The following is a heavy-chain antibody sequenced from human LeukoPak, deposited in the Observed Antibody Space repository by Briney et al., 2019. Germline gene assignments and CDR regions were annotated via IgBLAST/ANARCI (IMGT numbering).Heavy chain of an antibody. D-gene: IGHD3-16*01. CDR2: IWNDGSNK. CDR1: GFTFSSYG. CDR3: AKDRGSYGQKDGFDI. V-gene: IGHV3-33*06. J-gene: IGHJ3*02. Sequence: GGSLRLSCVASGFTFSSYGIHCVRQAPGKGLEWVAVIWNDGSNKYYADSVKGRFTISRDNSKNTLYLQMNSLRAEDTAVYYCAKDRGSYGQKDGFDIWGRGTMVTVSS.